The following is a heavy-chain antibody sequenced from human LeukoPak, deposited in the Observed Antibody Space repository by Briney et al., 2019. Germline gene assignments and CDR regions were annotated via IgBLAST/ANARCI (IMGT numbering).Heavy chain of an antibody. V-gene: IGHV3-30*02. Sequence: GGSLRLSCAASGFTFSSYAMHWVRQAPGKGLEWVAFIRYDGSNKYYADSVKGRFTISRDNAKNSLYLQMNSLRAEDTAVYYCARGHSGWWVGYYYYYMDVWGKGTTVTTSS. CDR1: GFTFSSYA. D-gene: IGHD2-15*01. CDR2: IRYDGSNK. J-gene: IGHJ6*03. CDR3: ARGHSGWWVGYYYYYMDV.